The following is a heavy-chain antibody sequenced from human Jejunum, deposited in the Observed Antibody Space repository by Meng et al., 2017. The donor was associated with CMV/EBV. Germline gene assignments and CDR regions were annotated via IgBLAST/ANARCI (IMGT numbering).Heavy chain of an antibody. Sequence: EVQLVESGGGLVQPGGSLRFFSAASEFTFRGYWMHWVRQAPGKGLVWVSHINSDGSLTKYADSVKGRFTISRDNAKNTLYLHMNGLRVEDTAKYYCVSSGGRQDNWFDPWGQGTLVTVSS. CDR3: VSSGGRQDNWFDP. D-gene: IGHD2-15*01. CDR1: EFTFRGYW. V-gene: IGHV3-74*01. CDR2: INSDGSLT. J-gene: IGHJ5*02.